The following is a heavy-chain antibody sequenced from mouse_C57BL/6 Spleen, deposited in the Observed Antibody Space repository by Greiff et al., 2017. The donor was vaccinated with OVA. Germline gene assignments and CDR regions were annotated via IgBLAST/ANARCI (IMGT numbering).Heavy chain of an antibody. CDR1: GFTFSSYG. Sequence: EVQGVESGGDLVKPGGSLKLSCAASGFTFSSYGMSWVRQTPDKRLEWVATISSGGSYTYYPDSVKGRFTISSDNAKNTLYLKVSSLNSEDTAMYYCARHGKLYEDYYDDAMDYWGQGTSVTVSA. D-gene: IGHD2-3*01. CDR2: ISSGGSYT. V-gene: IGHV5-6*01. J-gene: IGHJ4*01. CDR3: ARHGKLYEDYYDDAMDY.